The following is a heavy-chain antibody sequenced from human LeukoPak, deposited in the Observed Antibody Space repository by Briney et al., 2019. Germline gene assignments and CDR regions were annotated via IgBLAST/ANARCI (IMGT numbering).Heavy chain of an antibody. J-gene: IGHJ5*02. CDR1: GYRFTSYY. CDR2: INASGGST. V-gene: IGHV1-46*01. D-gene: IGHD6-13*01. Sequence: ASVKVSCKASGYRFTSYYMQWVRQAPGRGLEWMGIINASGGSTTYAQKFQGRVTMTRDTSTSTVYMELSSLRSEDTAVYYCARDLIAAAGTTWFDPWGQGTLVTVSS. CDR3: ARDLIAAAGTTWFDP.